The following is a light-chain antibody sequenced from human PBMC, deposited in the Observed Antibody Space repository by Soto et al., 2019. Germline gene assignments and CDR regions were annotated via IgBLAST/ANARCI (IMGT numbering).Light chain of an antibody. CDR1: SGSVSTSYY. V-gene: IGLV8-61*01. Sequence: QTVVTQEPSFSVSPGGTVILTCGLTSGSVSTSYYPRWYQQSPGLAPRTLIYNTTTRSSGVPDRFSGSILGNKAALTITGGQSEDESEYLCARYVGSVPVVFGGGTKLTVL. J-gene: IGLJ2*01. CDR2: NTT. CDR3: ARYVGSVPVV.